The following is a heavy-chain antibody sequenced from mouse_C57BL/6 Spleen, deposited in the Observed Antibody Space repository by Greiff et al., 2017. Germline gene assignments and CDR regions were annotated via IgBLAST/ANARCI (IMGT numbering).Heavy chain of an antibody. J-gene: IGHJ4*01. CDR1: GYTFTSYW. D-gene: IGHD2-3*01. CDR2: IDPSDSYT. CDR3: ARKDGNYAMDC. V-gene: IGHV1-50*01. Sequence: QVQLQQPGAELVKPGASVKLSCKASGYTFTSYWMQWVKQRPGQGLEWIGEIDPSDSYTNYNQKFKGKATLTVDTSSSTAYMQLSSLTSEDSAVYCGARKDGNYAMDCWGKGTSVTVSS.